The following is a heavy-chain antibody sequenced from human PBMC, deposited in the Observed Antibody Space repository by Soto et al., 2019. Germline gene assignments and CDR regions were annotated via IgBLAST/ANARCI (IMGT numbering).Heavy chain of an antibody. D-gene: IGHD6-6*01. CDR2: INHSGST. CDR1: GGSFSGYY. V-gene: IGHV4-34*01. Sequence: SETLSLTCAVYGGSFSGYYWSWIRQPPGKGLEWIGEINHSGSTNYNPSLKSRVTISVDTSKNQFSLKLGSVTAAGTAVFYCARGWLKAAPPNWFDPLGQGTLVTVSS. J-gene: IGHJ5*02. CDR3: ARGWLKAAPPNWFDP.